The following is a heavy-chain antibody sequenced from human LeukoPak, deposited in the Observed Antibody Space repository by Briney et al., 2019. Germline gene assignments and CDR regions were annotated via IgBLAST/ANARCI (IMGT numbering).Heavy chain of an antibody. V-gene: IGHV1-46*01. CDR1: GYTFTSYY. D-gene: IGHD6-19*01. CDR3: AREIAVAGTGDY. CDR2: INPSGGST. J-gene: IGHJ4*02. Sequence: ASVKVSCKASGYTFTSYYMHWVRQAPGQGLEWMGIINPSGGSTSYAQKFQGRVTMTRDTTTSTGYMELSSLRSEDTAVYYCAREIAVAGTGDYWGQGTLVTVSS.